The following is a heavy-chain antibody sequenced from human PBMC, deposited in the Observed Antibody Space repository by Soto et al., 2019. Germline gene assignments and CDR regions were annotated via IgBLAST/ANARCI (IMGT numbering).Heavy chain of an antibody. V-gene: IGHV3-30-3*02. CDR3: GKYSDYGYHRDWFDP. D-gene: IGHD4-17*01. J-gene: IGHJ5*02. CDR1: GFTFSSYA. Sequence: QVQLVESGGGVVQPGRSLRLSCAASGFTFSSYAMHWVRQAPGKGLEWVAVISYDGSNKYYADSVKGRFTISRDNSQNTLYLQMNSLRTEDTAVYYCGKYSDYGYHRDWFDPWGQGTLVTVSS. CDR2: ISYDGSNK.